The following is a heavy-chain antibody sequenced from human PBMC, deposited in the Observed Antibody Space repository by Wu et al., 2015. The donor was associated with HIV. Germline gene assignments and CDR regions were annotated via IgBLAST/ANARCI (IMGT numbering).Heavy chain of an antibody. CDR1: GGTFSSYA. CDR3: ARDRSWLQLRASSAFDI. CDR2: IIPIFGTT. D-gene: IGHD5-24*01. Sequence: QVQLVQSGAEVKKPGSSVKVSCKASGGTFSSYAINWVRQAPGQGLEWMGGIIPIFGTTNYAQKLQGRVTMTTDTSTSTAYMELRSLRSDDTAVYYCARDRSWLQLRASSAFDIWGQGTMVTVSS. J-gene: IGHJ3*02. V-gene: IGHV1-69*05.